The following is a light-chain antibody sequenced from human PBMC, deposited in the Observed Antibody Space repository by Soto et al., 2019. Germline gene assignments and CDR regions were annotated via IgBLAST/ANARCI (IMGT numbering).Light chain of an antibody. CDR1: QRISTW. V-gene: IGKV1-5*01. J-gene: IGKJ2*01. CDR2: DAS. CDR3: LQDYNYPYT. Sequence: DIQMTQSPSTLSASVGDRVTITCRASQRISTWLAWYQQKPGKAPKLLISDASSLETGVPSRFSGSGSGTDFTLTVSSLQPEDFATYYCLQDYNYPYTFGQGTKVDIK.